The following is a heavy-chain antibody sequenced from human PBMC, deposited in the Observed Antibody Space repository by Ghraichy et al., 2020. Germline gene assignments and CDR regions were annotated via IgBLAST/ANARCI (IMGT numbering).Heavy chain of an antibody. CDR1: GYTFTSYG. D-gene: IGHD1-20*01. Sequence: ASVKVSCKASGYTFTSYGISWVRQAPGQGLEWMGWISAYNGNTNYAQKLQGRVTMTTDTSTSTAYMELRSLRSDDTAVYYCACNWKVRAHPGNDAFDIWGQGIMDTVAS. CDR2: ISAYNGNT. J-gene: IGHJ3*02. V-gene: IGHV1-18*01. CDR3: ACNWKVRAHPGNDAFDI.